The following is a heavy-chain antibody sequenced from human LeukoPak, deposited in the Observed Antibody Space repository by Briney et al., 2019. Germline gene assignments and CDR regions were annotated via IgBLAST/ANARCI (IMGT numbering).Heavy chain of an antibody. J-gene: IGHJ4*02. D-gene: IGHD3-22*01. V-gene: IGHV3-23*01. CDR2: ISGSGGST. CDR3: AKGRPAPINYYDSSGYDY. Sequence: GGSLRLSCAASRFNVSTNEMSWVRQAPGKGLERVSAISGSGGSTYYADSVKGRFTISRDNSKNTLYLQMNSLRAEDTAVYYCAKGRPAPINYYDSSGYDYWGQGTLVTVSS. CDR1: RFNVSTNE.